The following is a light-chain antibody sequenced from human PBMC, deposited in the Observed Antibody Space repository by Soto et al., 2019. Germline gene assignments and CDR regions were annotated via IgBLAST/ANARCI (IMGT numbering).Light chain of an antibody. Sequence: DTPMTQSPSILSASVGERVTITCRASQSVSTWLAWYQQKPGKAPRLLIYKASTLGSGVPSRFSGSGSGREFTLTISSLQPDDFATYVCQQDEDYSPYTFGQGTRLDI. CDR2: KAS. CDR1: QSVSTW. J-gene: IGKJ2*01. CDR3: QQDEDYSPYT. V-gene: IGKV1-5*03.